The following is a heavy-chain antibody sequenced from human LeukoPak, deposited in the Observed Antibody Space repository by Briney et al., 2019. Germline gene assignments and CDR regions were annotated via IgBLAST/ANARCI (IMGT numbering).Heavy chain of an antibody. Sequence: PGGSLRLSCAASGFIFSNAWMSWLRQAPGKELHWVGRIKKKTEGRTIDYAASVKGRFTISRDDSKNTMYLQMNSRKIEDTAVYYCTRGPWDEHQWGPGTLVTVSS. CDR1: GFIFSNAW. J-gene: IGHJ4*02. CDR2: IKKKTEGRTI. D-gene: IGHD1-26*01. V-gene: IGHV3-15*01. CDR3: TRGPWDEHQ.